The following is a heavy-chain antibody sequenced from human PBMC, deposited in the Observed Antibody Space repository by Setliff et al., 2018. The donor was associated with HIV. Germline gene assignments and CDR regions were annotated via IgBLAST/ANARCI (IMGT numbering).Heavy chain of an antibody. CDR3: ARIGRTPYYYYYMDV. CDR1: GCAFNSYT. D-gene: IGHD2-15*01. V-gene: IGHV1-8*01. J-gene: IGHJ6*03. CDR2: INPNSDNT. Sequence: ASVKVSCKASGCAFNSYTLNWVRQATGRGLEWMGWINPNSDNTAYAQKFQGRLTMTRNTSTGTVYMELSSLRSEDTAVYYCARIGRTPYYYYYMDVWGKGTTVTVSS.